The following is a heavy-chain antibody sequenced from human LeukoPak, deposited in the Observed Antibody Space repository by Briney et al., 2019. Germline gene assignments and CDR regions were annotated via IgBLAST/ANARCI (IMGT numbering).Heavy chain of an antibody. D-gene: IGHD3-3*01. CDR2: ISGSGGST. J-gene: IGHJ5*02. Sequence: GGSLRLSCAASGFTFSSYAMSWVRQAPGKGLEWVSAISGSGGSTYYADSVKGRFTISRDNSKNTLYLQMNSLRAEDTAVYYCAKDTELRFLGEVWFDPWGQGTLVTVSS. CDR3: AKDTELRFLGEVWFDP. V-gene: IGHV3-23*01. CDR1: GFTFSSYA.